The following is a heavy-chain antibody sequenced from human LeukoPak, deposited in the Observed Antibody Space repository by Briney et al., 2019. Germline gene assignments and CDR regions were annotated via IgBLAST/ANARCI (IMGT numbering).Heavy chain of an antibody. CDR2: ISWNSGSI. CDR1: GFTFDDYA. J-gene: IGHJ3*02. D-gene: IGHD3-22*01. Sequence: GGSLRLSCAASGFTFDDYAMHWVRQAPGKGLEWVSGISWNSGSIGYADSVKGRFTISRDNAKNSLYLQMNSLRAEDTALYYCAKDKTRGYYYDSSGYFDAFDIWGQGTMVTVSS. V-gene: IGHV3-9*01. CDR3: AKDKTRGYYYDSSGYFDAFDI.